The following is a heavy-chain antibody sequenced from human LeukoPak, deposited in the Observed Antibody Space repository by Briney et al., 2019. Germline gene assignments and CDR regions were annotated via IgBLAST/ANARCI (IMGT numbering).Heavy chain of an antibody. D-gene: IGHD6-19*01. CDR2: ISYDGSNK. J-gene: IGHJ4*02. CDR3: AGDGQWLGFDY. V-gene: IGHV3-30-3*01. CDR1: GFTFSSYA. Sequence: PGGSLRLSCAASGFTFSSYAMHWVRQAPGKGLGWVAVISYDGSNKYYADSVKGRFTISRDNSKNTLYLQMNSLRAEDTAVYYCAGDGQWLGFDYWGQGTLVTVSS.